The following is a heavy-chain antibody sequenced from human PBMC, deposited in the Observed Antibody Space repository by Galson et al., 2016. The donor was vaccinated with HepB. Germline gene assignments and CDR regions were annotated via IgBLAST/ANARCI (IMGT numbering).Heavy chain of an antibody. D-gene: IGHD1-14*01. J-gene: IGHJ4*02. CDR2: IHVSVVT. CDR1: GFTVSSNY. Sequence: SLRLSCAASGFTVSSNYMSWVRQAPGKGLEWVSVIHVSVVTYYADSVKGRFTISRDNDKNSLFLEMNSLRDDDAGVYYCARGGPYSTADYWGQGTLVIVSS. CDR3: ARGGPYSTADY. V-gene: IGHV3-53*01.